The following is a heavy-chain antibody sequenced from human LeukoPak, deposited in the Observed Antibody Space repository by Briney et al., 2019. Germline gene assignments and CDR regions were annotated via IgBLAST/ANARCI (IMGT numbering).Heavy chain of an antibody. Sequence: PGRSLRLSCAASGFTFSSYAMHWVRQAPGKGLEWVAVISYDGSNKYYADSVKGRFTISRDNSKNTLYLQMNSLRAEDTAVYYCARDVDIVATITLDYWRQGTLVTVSS. D-gene: IGHD5-12*01. CDR1: GFTFSSYA. CDR3: ARDVDIVATITLDY. J-gene: IGHJ4*02. CDR2: ISYDGSNK. V-gene: IGHV3-30-3*01.